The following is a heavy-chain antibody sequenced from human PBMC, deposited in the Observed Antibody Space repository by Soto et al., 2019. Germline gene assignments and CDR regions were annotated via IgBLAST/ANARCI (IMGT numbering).Heavy chain of an antibody. CDR2: INPSGGNT. J-gene: IGHJ4*02. CDR1: GYTFTSYY. V-gene: IGHV1-46*01. Sequence: QVQLVQSGAEVKKPGASVKVSCKTSGYTFTSYYMHWVRQAPGQGLEWMAIINPSGGNTRYAQKFQGRFTMTRDTSTSTVYMEMSSLRSEDTAVYYCARGGSVAVMTDGFDYWGQGPLVTVSS. CDR3: ARGGSVAVMTDGFDY. D-gene: IGHD2-21*02.